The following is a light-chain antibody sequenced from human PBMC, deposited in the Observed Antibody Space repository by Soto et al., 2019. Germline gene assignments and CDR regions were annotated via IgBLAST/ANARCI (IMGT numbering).Light chain of an antibody. CDR1: SSDVGGYSY. J-gene: IGLJ1*01. V-gene: IGLV2-11*01. CDR3: CSYTGSYSYV. CDR2: DVT. Sequence: SVSGSRRQPLTTSCTGTSSDVGGYSYVSWYQQHPGKAPELIIYDVTERPSGVPDRFSGSKSGNTASLTISGLQAEDEADYYCCSYTGSYSYVFGIGTKVT.